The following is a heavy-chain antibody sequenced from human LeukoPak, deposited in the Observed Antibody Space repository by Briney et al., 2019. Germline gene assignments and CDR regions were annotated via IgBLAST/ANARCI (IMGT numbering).Heavy chain of an antibody. CDR2: ISDSGSST. CDR1: GFTFSSYA. Sequence: PGGSLRLSRAASGFTFSSYAMSWVRQAPGKGLEWVSTISDSGSSTYYTDSVKGRFTFSRDNSKNTLHLQMNSLRAEDTAVYYCTKDHGFYSSGWHPLFDHWGEGTLVTVTP. J-gene: IGHJ4*02. V-gene: IGHV3-23*01. D-gene: IGHD6-19*01. CDR3: TKDHGFYSSGWHPLFDH.